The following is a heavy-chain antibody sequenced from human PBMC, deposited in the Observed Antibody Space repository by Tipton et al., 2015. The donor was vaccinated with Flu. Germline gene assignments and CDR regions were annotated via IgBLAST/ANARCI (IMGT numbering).Heavy chain of an antibody. CDR3: ARAGWLLPFDY. Sequence: TLSLTCTVSGGSISSGSYYWSWIRQPAGKGLEWIGRIYTSGSTNYNPSLKSRVTISVDTPKNQFSLKLSSVTAADTAVYYCARAGWLLPFDYWGQGTLVTVSS. CDR2: IYTSGST. J-gene: IGHJ4*02. D-gene: IGHD3-22*01. V-gene: IGHV4-61*02. CDR1: GGSISSGSYY.